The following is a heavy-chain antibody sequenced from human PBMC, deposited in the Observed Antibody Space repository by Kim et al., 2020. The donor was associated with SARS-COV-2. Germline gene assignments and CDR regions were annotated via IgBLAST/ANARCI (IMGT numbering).Heavy chain of an antibody. CDR1: GGSISSSSYY. V-gene: IGHV4-39*01. Sequence: SQTLSLTCTVSGGSISSSSYYWGWIRQPPGKGLEWIGSIYYSGSTYYNPSLKSRVTISVDTSKNQFSLKLSSVTAADTAVYYCARHDDWFGELFVSTNWGQGTLVTVSS. J-gene: IGHJ4*02. D-gene: IGHD3-10*01. CDR2: IYYSGST. CDR3: ARHDDWFGELFVSTN.